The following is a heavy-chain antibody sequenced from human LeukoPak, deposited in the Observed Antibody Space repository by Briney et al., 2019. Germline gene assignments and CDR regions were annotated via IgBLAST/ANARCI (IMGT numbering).Heavy chain of an antibody. J-gene: IGHJ6*02. V-gene: IGHV1-3*03. Sequence: GASVKVSCKASGYTFTIYAIHWVRQAPGQRLEWMGWINGGNGNAKYSQEFQGRVTITRDTSANTAYMELSSLRSEDMALYYCARGGSYAMDVWGQGTTVTVAS. CDR1: GYTFTIYA. D-gene: IGHD2-2*01. CDR2: INGGNGNA. CDR3: ARGGSYAMDV.